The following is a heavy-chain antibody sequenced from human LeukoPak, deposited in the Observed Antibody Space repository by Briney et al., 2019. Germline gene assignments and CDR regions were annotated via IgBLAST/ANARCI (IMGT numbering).Heavy chain of an antibody. CDR3: ARSSSGTYHY. V-gene: IGHV1-3*01. Sequence: ASVKVSCKTSGYNFASYTMHWLRQAPGQSPEWMGSINGDNGNAKYSEKFQGRVTFTRDTSASSAYMELSRLRSEDTAVYYCARSSSGTYHYWGQGTLVTVSS. D-gene: IGHD3-10*01. CDR1: GYNFASYT. J-gene: IGHJ4*02. CDR2: INGDNGNA.